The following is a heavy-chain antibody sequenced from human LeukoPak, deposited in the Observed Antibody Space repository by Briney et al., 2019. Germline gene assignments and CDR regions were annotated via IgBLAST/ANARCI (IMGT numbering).Heavy chain of an antibody. Sequence: QSGESLRLSCAASGFTFSSHAMHWVRQAPGKGLEWVSYISSSGTTIHYADSVKGRFTISRDNTKNSLYLQMNSLRAEDTAVYYCAGYGSGSFWGQGTLVTVSS. J-gene: IGHJ4*02. CDR1: GFTFSSHA. CDR3: AGYGSGSF. V-gene: IGHV3-48*03. D-gene: IGHD3-10*01. CDR2: ISSSGTTI.